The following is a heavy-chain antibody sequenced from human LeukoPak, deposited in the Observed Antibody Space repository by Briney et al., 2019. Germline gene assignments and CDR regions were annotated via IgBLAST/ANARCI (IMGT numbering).Heavy chain of an antibody. Sequence: GGCVSLSCAASGFTISTYGMNWVRQAPRKGLEWVSVIFGSGDSTYYADSVTGRITISRDKSKNTLYLQMHSLRAEDTAVYYCAKDQKPDSGYDIDYWGQGTLVSVSS. CDR3: AKDQKPDSGYDIDY. D-gene: IGHD5-12*01. CDR2: IFGSGDST. J-gene: IGHJ4*02. CDR1: GFTISTYG. V-gene: IGHV3-23*01.